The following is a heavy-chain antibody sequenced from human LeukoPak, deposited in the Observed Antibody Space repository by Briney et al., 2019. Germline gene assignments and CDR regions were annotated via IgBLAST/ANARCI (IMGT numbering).Heavy chain of an antibody. V-gene: IGHV4-34*01. J-gene: IGHJ4*02. CDR3: ARHAPSGYCFDY. D-gene: IGHD3-3*01. Sequence: SETLSLTCAVYGGSFSGYYWSWIRQPPGKGLEWIGEINHSGSTNYNPSLKSRVTISVDTSKNQFSLKLSSVTAADTAVYYCARHAPSGYCFDYWGQGTLVTVSS. CDR1: GGSFSGYY. CDR2: INHSGST.